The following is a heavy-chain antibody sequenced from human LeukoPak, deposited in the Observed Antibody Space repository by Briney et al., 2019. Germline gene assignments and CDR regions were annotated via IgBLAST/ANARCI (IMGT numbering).Heavy chain of an antibody. CDR3: AAQRGIPYYDFWSGFLDYFDY. CDR1: GYTFTSYG. D-gene: IGHD3-3*01. J-gene: IGHJ4*02. CDR2: ISAYNGNT. V-gene: IGHV1-18*01. Sequence: ASVKVSCKASGYTFTSYGISWVRQAPGQGLEWMGRISAYNGNTNYAQKLQGRVTMTTDTSTSTAYMELRSLRSDDTAVYYCAAQRGIPYYDFWSGFLDYFDYWGQGTLVTVSS.